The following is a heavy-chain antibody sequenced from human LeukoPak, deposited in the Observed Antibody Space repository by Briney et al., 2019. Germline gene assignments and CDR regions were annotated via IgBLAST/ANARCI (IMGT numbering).Heavy chain of an antibody. D-gene: IGHD3-9*01. CDR3: AREYLGYFDWYNADDAFDI. V-gene: IGHV3-64*01. J-gene: IGHJ3*02. CDR1: GFSFSNYV. Sequence: GGSLRLSCAASGFSFSNYVMHWVRQAPGKGLEYVSAIMPNGETRGYANSMKGRFTISRDNAKNTLYLQMNSLRAEDTAVYYCAREYLGYFDWYNADDAFDIWGQGTMVTVSS. CDR2: IMPNGETR.